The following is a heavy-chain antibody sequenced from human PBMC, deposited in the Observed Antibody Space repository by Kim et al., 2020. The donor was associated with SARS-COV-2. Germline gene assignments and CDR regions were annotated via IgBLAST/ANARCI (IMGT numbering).Heavy chain of an antibody. CDR3: ARALGRGSGGSCYDV. CDR1: GFTFSSYD. Sequence: GGSLRLSCAASGFTFSSYDMHWVRQATGKGLEWVSAIGTAGDTYYPGSVKGRFTISRENAKNSLYLQMNSLRAGDTAVYYCARALGRGSGGSCYDVWGQGTLVTVSS. D-gene: IGHD2-15*01. V-gene: IGHV3-13*04. CDR2: IGTAGDT. J-gene: IGHJ4*02.